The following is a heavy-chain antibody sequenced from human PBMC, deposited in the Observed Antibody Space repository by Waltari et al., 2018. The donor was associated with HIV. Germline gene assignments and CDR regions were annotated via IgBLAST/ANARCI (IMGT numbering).Heavy chain of an antibody. J-gene: IGHJ3*02. CDR3: TTFARI. Sequence: EVQLVESGGGLVKPGGSLRLSCAASGFPFSNAWMSWVRQAPGKGLEWVGRIQSKTDGGTTDYAAPVKGRFTISRDDSKNTLFLQMNSLKTEDTAVYYCTTFARIWGQGTMVTVSS. V-gene: IGHV3-15*01. CDR2: IQSKTDGGTT. CDR1: GFPFSNAW.